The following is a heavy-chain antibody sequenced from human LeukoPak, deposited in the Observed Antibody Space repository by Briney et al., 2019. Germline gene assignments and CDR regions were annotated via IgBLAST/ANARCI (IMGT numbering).Heavy chain of an antibody. D-gene: IGHD4-11*01. V-gene: IGHV3-74*01. CDR3: ARAVYYSNYLGY. J-gene: IGHJ4*03. Sequence: PGGSLRLSCAASGFTFSSYWMHWVRQAPGQGLVWVSRINSDGSSTNYADSVKGRFTISRDNAKNTLYLQMNSLRAEDTAMYYCARAVYYSNYLGYSGHGTLGTLSS. CDR2: INSDGSST. CDR1: GFTFSSYW.